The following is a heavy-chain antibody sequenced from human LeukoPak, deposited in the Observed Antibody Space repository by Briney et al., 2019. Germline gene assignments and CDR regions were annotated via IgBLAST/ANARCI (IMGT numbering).Heavy chain of an antibody. D-gene: IGHD3-22*01. Sequence: ASVKVSCKASGYTFTSYYMHWVRQAPGQGLEWMGIINPSGGSTSYAQKFQGRVTMTRDTSKNQFSLKLSSVTAADTAVYYCARAVSVYYDSSGYWEVYFDYWGQGTLVTVSS. J-gene: IGHJ4*02. CDR1: GYTFTSYY. V-gene: IGHV1-46*01. CDR2: INPSGGST. CDR3: ARAVSVYYDSSGYWEVYFDY.